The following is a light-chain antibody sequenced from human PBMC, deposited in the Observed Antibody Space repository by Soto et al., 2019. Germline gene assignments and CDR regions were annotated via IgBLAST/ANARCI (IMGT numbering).Light chain of an antibody. CDR1: SLPKQY. V-gene: IGLV3-25*02. J-gene: IGLJ2*01. CDR3: QSSDSSSAYVL. Sequence: SYELTQPPSVSVSPGQTARITCSGDSLPKQYAHWYQQRPGRVPVLVICKDTERPSGFPDRFSGSSSGTTVTLTITGVQAEDEADYYCQSSDSSSAYVLFGGGTKLTVL. CDR2: KDT.